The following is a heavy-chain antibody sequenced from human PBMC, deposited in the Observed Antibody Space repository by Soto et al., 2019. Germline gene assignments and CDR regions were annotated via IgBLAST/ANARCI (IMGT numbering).Heavy chain of an antibody. Sequence: SGPTLVKPTQTLTLTCTFSGFSLSTSGVGVGWIRQPPGKALEWLALIYWDDDKRYSPSLKSRLTITKDTSKNQVVLTMTNMDPVDTATYYCAHSMAPSLWFTFGGVIVLFDYWGQGTLVTVSS. V-gene: IGHV2-5*02. CDR2: IYWDDDK. J-gene: IGHJ4*02. CDR1: GFSLSTSGVG. D-gene: IGHD3-16*02. CDR3: AHSMAPSLWFTFGGVIVLFDY.